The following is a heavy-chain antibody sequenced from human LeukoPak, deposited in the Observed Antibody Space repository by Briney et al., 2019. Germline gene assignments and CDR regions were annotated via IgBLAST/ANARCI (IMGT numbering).Heavy chain of an antibody. CDR2: IYYSGST. Sequence: ASETLSLTCTVSGGSISSYYWSWIRQSPGKGLEWIGYIYYSGSTNYNPSLKSRVTISVDTSKNQFSLKLSSVTAADTAVYYCARHEGYGDYVFDYWGQGTLVTVSS. D-gene: IGHD4-17*01. CDR1: GGSISSYY. V-gene: IGHV4-59*08. J-gene: IGHJ4*02. CDR3: ARHEGYGDYVFDY.